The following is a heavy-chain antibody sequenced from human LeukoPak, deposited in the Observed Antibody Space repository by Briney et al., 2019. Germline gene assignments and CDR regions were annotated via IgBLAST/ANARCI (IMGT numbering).Heavy chain of an antibody. CDR1: GYTFTGYY. D-gene: IGHD6-13*01. CDR2: ISAYNGNT. J-gene: IGHJ5*02. CDR3: ARETGSSWYGWFDP. Sequence: GASVKVSCKASGYTFTGYYMHWVRQAPGQGLEWMGWISAYNGNTNYAQKLQGRVTMTTDTSTSTAYMELRSLRSDDTAVYYCARETGSSWYGWFDPWGQGTLVTVSS. V-gene: IGHV1-18*04.